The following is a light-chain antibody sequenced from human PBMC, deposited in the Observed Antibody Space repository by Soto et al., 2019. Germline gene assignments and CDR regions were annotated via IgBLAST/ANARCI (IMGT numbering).Light chain of an antibody. CDR2: DYI. J-gene: IGLJ3*02. Sequence: QLVLTQPPSVSGAPGQRVTISCTGSSSNIGAGYDVHWYQQVPGTAPKLLIYDYIYRASGVPDRFSGSKSGTSAFLAITGLQAEDEAGYYCQSYDTSLSVVVFGGWTKLTVL. CDR3: QSYDTSLSVVV. CDR1: SSNIGAGYD. V-gene: IGLV1-40*01.